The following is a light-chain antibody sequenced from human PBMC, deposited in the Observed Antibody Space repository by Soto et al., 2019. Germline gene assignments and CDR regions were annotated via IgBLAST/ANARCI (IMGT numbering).Light chain of an antibody. J-gene: IGLJ2*01. CDR1: SNDVGGYNY. CDR2: GVR. CDR3: SSYTSSSTLV. V-gene: IGLV2-14*01. Sequence: QSALTQPASVSGSPGQSITISCTGTSNDVGGYNYVSWYQQHPGKAPKLMIYGVRNRPSGVSNRFSGSKSGNTASLTISGLQAEDEADYYCSSYTSSSTLVFGGGTQLTVL.